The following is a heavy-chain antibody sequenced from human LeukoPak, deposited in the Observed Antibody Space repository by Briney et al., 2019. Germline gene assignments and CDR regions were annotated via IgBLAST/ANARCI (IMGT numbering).Heavy chain of an antibody. CDR3: AIGPRAYKYYSSWYFDY. CDR1: GFTYSSYD. Sequence: GGSLRLSCAVSGFTYSSYDMHWVRQATGRGLEWVSGIGTDGDTYYAGSVKGRFNISRENAKNSLYLQMNSLRGGDTAVYYCAIGPRAYKYYSSWYFDYWGQGTLVTVSS. D-gene: IGHD6-13*01. J-gene: IGHJ4*02. CDR2: IGTDGDT. V-gene: IGHV3-13*01.